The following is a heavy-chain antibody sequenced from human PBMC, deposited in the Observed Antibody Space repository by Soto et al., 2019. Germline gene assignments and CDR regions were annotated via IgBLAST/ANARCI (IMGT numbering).Heavy chain of an antibody. D-gene: IGHD4-17*01. J-gene: IGHJ6*02. Sequence: PGGSLGLSCAASGFTFSSYSMNWVRQAPGKGLEWVSYISSSSSTIYYADSVKGRFTISRDNAKNSLYLQMNSLRDEDTAVYYCARDDYGDYLPYYYYYGMDVWGQGTTVTVSS. CDR1: GFTFSSYS. CDR3: ARDDYGDYLPYYYYYGMDV. CDR2: ISSSSSTI. V-gene: IGHV3-48*02.